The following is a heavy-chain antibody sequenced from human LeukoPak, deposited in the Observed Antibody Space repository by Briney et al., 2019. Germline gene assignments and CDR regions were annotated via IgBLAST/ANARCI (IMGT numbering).Heavy chain of an antibody. D-gene: IGHD3-9*01. CDR3: ARAGRSKKYFDWFKPTGLDY. CDR1: GGSISSSSYY. Sequence: SETLSLTCTVSGGSISSSSYYWGWIRQPPGKGLEWIGSIYYSGSTYYNPSLKSRVTISVDTSKNQFSLKLSSVTAADTAVYYCARAGRSKKYFDWFKPTGLDYWGQGTLVTVSS. CDR2: IYYSGST. V-gene: IGHV4-39*07. J-gene: IGHJ4*02.